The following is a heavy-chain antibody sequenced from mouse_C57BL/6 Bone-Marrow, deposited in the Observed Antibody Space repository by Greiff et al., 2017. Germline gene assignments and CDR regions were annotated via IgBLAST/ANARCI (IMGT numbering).Heavy chain of an antibody. CDR3: ASWFAY. CDR2: ISSGSSTI. CDR1: EFTFSDYG. J-gene: IGHJ3*01. V-gene: IGHV5-17*01. Sequence: EVKLMESGGGLVKPGGSLKLSCAASEFTFSDYGMHWVRQAPEKGLEWVAYISSGSSTIYYADTVKGRFTISRDNAKNTLFLQMTSLRSEDTAMYYCASWFAYWGQGTLVTVSA.